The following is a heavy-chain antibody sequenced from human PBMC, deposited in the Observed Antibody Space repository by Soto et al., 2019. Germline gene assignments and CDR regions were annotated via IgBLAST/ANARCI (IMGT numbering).Heavy chain of an antibody. D-gene: IGHD5-18*01. V-gene: IGHV3-23*01. CDR2: ISGSGGST. Sequence: GRSLRLSCAASGITFSSYAMSWVRQVPGKGLEWVSGISGSGGSTYYADSVKGRSTISRDNSKNTLYLQMNSLRAEDTAVYYCAKGLTWIQLWNFDYWGQGTLVTVSS. J-gene: IGHJ4*02. CDR3: AKGLTWIQLWNFDY. CDR1: GITFSSYA.